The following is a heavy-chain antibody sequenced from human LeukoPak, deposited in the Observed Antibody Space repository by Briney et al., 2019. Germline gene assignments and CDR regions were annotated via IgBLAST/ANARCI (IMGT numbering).Heavy chain of an antibody. D-gene: IGHD3-22*01. CDR3: ARSDASGYYYVGAGY. CDR1: GFTFGSFA. V-gene: IGHV3-30*02. Sequence: GGSLRLSCVASGFTFGSFAMHWVRQAPARGLEWIAFIQYDGSKTYYADSVKGRFTIARDNSENTLYLQMNSLRAEDTALYYCARSDASGYYYVGAGYWGQGTLVTVSS. J-gene: IGHJ4*02. CDR2: IQYDGSKT.